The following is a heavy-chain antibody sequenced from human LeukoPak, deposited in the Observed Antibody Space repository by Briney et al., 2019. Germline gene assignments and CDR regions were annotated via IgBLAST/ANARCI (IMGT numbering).Heavy chain of an antibody. D-gene: IGHD6-6*01. J-gene: IGHJ4*02. V-gene: IGHV5-51*01. CDR1: GYSFTSYW. CDR3: ARSNYFDY. Sequence: GESLKISCQGSGYSFTSYWIAWVRQMPGKGLEWMGIIYPSDSDTKYSPSFQGQVTISADKSISTAYLQWSSLKASDAAIYYCARSNYFDYWGQGTLVTVSS. CDR2: IYPSDSDT.